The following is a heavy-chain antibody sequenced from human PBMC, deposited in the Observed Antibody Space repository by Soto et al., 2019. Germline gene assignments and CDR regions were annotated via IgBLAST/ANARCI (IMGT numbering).Heavy chain of an antibody. V-gene: IGHV4-39*01. CDR3: ARHGKSTQPERPFDP. D-gene: IGHD2-2*01. Sequence: SETLSLTCTVSGGSISSSSYYWGWIRQPPGKGLEWIGSIYYSGSTYYNPSLKSRVTISVDTSKNQFSLKLSSVTAADTAVYYCARHGKSTQPERPFDPWGQGTQGTVSS. CDR2: IYYSGST. J-gene: IGHJ5*02. CDR1: GGSISSSSYY.